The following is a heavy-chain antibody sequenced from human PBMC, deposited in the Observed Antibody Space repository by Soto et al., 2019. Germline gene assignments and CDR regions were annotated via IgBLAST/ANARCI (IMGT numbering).Heavy chain of an antibody. CDR1: GLSFDDYS. CDR3: AKARRYYDSSGYYYVGAFDI. J-gene: IGHJ3*02. V-gene: IGHV3-9*01. Sequence: PGGSLRLSCAASGLSFDDYSMHWVRQATGKGLEWVSGISWNSGSIGYADSVKGRFTISRDNAKNSLYLQMNSLRAEDTALYYCAKARRYYDSSGYYYVGAFDIWGQGTMVTVSS. CDR2: ISWNSGSI. D-gene: IGHD3-22*01.